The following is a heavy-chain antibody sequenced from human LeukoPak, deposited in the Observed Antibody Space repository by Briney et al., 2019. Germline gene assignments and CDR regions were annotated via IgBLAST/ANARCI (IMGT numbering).Heavy chain of an antibody. D-gene: IGHD3-16*01. J-gene: IGHJ4*02. Sequence: QPGGSPRLSCAASGFTFNTYAVSWVRQVPGKGPEWVATIGAADTYYAGSVKGRFTISRDDSKNTVFLQMDSLRAEDTAVYYCARDYVSHNGVYDCFEFWGQGTQVTVSS. CDR3: ARDYVSHNGVYDCFEF. CDR1: GFTFNTYA. CDR2: IGAADT. V-gene: IGHV3-23*01.